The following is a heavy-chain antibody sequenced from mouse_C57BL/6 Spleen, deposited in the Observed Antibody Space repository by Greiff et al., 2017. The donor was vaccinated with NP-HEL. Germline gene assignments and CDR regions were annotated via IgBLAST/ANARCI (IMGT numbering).Heavy chain of an antibody. CDR3: DKSGYGFDY. CDR1: GFNINDYY. V-gene: IGHV14-2*01. D-gene: IGHD1-3*01. CDR2: IDPEDGGT. Sequence: VQLQQPGAELVKPGASVKLSCTASGFNINDYYMHWVKQRPEQGLEWIGGIDPEDGGTKYAPKFQGKATITADTSSNTAYLQLSSLTSEDTAVYYGDKSGYGFDYWGQGTTLTVSS. J-gene: IGHJ2*01.